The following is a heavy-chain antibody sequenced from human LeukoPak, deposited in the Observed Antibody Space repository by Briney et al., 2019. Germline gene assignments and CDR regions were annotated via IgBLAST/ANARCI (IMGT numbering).Heavy chain of an antibody. CDR3: ARDARLQGSGYGVDY. J-gene: IGHJ4*02. D-gene: IGHD3-22*01. Sequence: PSGTLSLTCAVSGGSISSSNWWSWVRQPPGKGLEWIGEIYHSGSTNYNPSLKSRVTISVDKSKNQFSLKLSSVTAADTAVYYCARDARLQGSGYGVDYWGQGTLVTVSS. CDR2: IYHSGST. V-gene: IGHV4-4*02. CDR1: GGSISSSNW.